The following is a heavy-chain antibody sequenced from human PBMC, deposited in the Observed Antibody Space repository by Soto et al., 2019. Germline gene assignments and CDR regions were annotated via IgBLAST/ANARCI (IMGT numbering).Heavy chain of an antibody. CDR1: GGTFSSYA. CDR3: ARDSHYDFWSGYYYYYYGMDV. D-gene: IGHD3-3*01. V-gene: IGHV1-69*13. Sequence: SVKVSCKASGGTFSSYAISWVRQAPGQGLEWMGGIIPIFGTANYAQKFQGRVTITADESTSTAYMELSSLRSEGTAVYYCARDSHYDFWSGYYYYYYGMDVWGQGTKVTVSS. J-gene: IGHJ6*02. CDR2: IIPIFGTA.